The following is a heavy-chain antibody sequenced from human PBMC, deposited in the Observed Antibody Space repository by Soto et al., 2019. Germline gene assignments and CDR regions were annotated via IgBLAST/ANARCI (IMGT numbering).Heavy chain of an antibody. D-gene: IGHD3-3*01. J-gene: IGHJ5*02. CDR1: GGSISSYY. CDR3: ARGNDFWRRHLDP. CDR2: IYYSGST. Sequence: TLSLTCTVSGGSISSYYWSWIRQPPGKGLEWIGYIYYSGSTNYNPSLKSRVTISVDTSKNQFSLKLSSVTAADTAVYYCARGNDFWRRHLDPWGQGTLVTVSS. V-gene: IGHV4-59*01.